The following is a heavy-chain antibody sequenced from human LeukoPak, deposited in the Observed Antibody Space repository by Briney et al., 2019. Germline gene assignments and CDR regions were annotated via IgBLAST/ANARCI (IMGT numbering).Heavy chain of an antibody. CDR2: MSYDGKIK. Sequence: GGSLRLSCAASGFIFSNFGMHWVRQAPGKGLEWVAYMSYDGKIKYYTDSVRGRFTIPRDNSRNTVFLQMDSLRPDDTAFYYCAKDRQCSDFWGQGTLVTVSS. J-gene: IGHJ4*02. CDR1: GFIFSNFG. D-gene: IGHD4/OR15-4a*01. V-gene: IGHV3-30*02. CDR3: AKDRQCSDF.